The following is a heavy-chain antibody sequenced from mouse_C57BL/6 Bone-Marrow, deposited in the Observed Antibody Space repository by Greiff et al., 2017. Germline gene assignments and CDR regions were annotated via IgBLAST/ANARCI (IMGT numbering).Heavy chain of an antibody. CDR1: GYTFTSYG. Sequence: VQLQESGAELARPGASVKLSCKASGYTFTSYGISWVKQRTGQGLEWIGEIYPRSGNTYYNEKFKGKATLTADKSSSTAYMELRSLTSEDSAVYFCARRDDYDRKHCYAMGYWGQGTSVTVSS. V-gene: IGHV1-81*01. D-gene: IGHD2-4*01. CDR2: IYPRSGNT. CDR3: ARRDDYDRKHCYAMGY. J-gene: IGHJ4*01.